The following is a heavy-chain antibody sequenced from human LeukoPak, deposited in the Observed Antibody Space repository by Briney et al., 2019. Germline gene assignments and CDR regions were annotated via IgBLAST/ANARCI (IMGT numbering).Heavy chain of an antibody. CDR2: ISSSGSTI. V-gene: IGHV3-48*03. CDR1: GFTFSSYE. Sequence: PGGSLRLSCAASGFTFSSYEMNWVRQAPGKGLEWVSYISSSGSTIYYADSVKGRFTISRDNAKNSLYLQMNSLRAEDTAVYYCARVPEYCSGGSCYLDVWGKGATVTISS. J-gene: IGHJ6*03. D-gene: IGHD2-15*01. CDR3: ARVPEYCSGGSCYLDV.